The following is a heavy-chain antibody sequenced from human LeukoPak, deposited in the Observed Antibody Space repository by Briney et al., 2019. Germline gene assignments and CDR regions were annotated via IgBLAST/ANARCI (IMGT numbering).Heavy chain of an antibody. V-gene: IGHV1-69*13. D-gene: IGHD3-22*01. CDR1: GGTFSSYA. J-gene: IGHJ4*02. CDR3: AVLGDSSGYYYRPDDY. Sequence: GASVEVSCTASGGTFSSYAISWVRQAPGQGLEWMGGIIPIFGTANYAQKFQGRVTITADESTSTAYMELSSLRSEDTAVYYCAVLGDSSGYYYRPDDYRGQGTLVTVSS. CDR2: IIPIFGTA.